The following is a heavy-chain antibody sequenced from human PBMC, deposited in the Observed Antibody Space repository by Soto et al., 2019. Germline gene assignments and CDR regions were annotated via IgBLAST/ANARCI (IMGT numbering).Heavy chain of an antibody. D-gene: IGHD4-17*01. CDR1: GGSISSSTYY. Sequence: QLQLQESGPGLVKPSETLSLTCTVSGGSISSSTYYWGWIRQPPGKGLEWIGMIYYSGSAYYNPSLKSRVTISIDTSKNQFSLRLSSVTAADTAVYYCARRGVDYGDYASYYYYGMDVWGRGTTVTVSS. J-gene: IGHJ6*02. CDR2: IYYSGSA. V-gene: IGHV4-39*01. CDR3: ARRGVDYGDYASYYYYGMDV.